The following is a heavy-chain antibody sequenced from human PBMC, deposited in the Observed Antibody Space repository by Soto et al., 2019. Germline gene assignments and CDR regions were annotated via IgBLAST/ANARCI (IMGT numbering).Heavy chain of an antibody. Sequence: SETMSLTCTVSGRSISSGDYYWSWLSQPPGKGLEWIGYIYYSGSTYYNPSLKSRVTISVDTSKNQFSLKLSSVTAADTAVYYCARVRYYDSSGYPNWFDPWGQGTLVTVS. V-gene: IGHV4-30-4*01. CDR2: IYYSGST. CDR3: ARVRYYDSSGYPNWFDP. D-gene: IGHD3-22*01. J-gene: IGHJ5*02. CDR1: GRSISSGDYY.